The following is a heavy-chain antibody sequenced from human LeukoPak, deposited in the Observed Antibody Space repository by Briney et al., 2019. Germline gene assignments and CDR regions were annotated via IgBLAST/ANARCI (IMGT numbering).Heavy chain of an antibody. CDR2: IRSKANSYAT. D-gene: IGHD3-22*01. J-gene: IGHJ4*02. CDR3: ARLYDGSAYHADHFDY. CDR1: GFTFSGSA. V-gene: IGHV3-73*01. Sequence: GGSLRLSCAASGFTFSGSAMHWVRQASGKGLEWVGRIRSKANSYATAYAASVKGGFTISRDDSKNTAYLQMNSLRAEDTAVYYCARLYDGSAYHADHFDYWGQGTLVTVSS.